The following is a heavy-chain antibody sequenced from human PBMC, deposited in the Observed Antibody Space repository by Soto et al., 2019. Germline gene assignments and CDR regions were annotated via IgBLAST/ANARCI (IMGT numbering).Heavy chain of an antibody. V-gene: IGHV3-30*04. J-gene: IGHJ5*02. D-gene: IGHD3-10*01. CDR1: GFSFSHYA. CDR3: VSPHSESSNAFDL. CDR2: ISYDGENQ. Sequence: GGSLRLSCAASGFSFSHYAMHWVRQPPGKGLEWVALISYDGENQYFTDSVRGRFTISRDNSKTAVYLEMNDLRLDDTATYYCVSPHSESSNAFDLWGQGTLGTVSA.